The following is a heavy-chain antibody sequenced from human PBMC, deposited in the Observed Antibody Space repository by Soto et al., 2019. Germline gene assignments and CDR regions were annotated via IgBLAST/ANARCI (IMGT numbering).Heavy chain of an antibody. CDR3: AREWNISVDAPGY. Sequence: PGGSLRLSCAASGFTFSTYTMYWVRQAPGKGLEWVAGISNNGINTHYADSVKGRFTISRDNSKNTLYVQMNSLGAEDTAVYYCAREWNISVDAPGYWGQGTLVTAPQ. CDR1: GFTFSTYT. V-gene: IGHV3-30-3*01. D-gene: IGHD6-19*01. CDR2: ISNNGINT. J-gene: IGHJ4*02.